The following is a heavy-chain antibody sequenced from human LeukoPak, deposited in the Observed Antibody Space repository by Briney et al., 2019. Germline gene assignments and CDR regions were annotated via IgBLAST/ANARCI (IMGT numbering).Heavy chain of an antibody. CDR3: ARESPVAAVGRSWFDP. Sequence: GGSLRLSCAASGFTFSSYAMSWVRQAPGKGLEWVSTISGGGVTTYYADSVKGRLTISRDNSKITVSLQMNSLRDDDTAVYFCARESPVAAVGRSWFDPWGQGTLVTVSS. V-gene: IGHV3-23*01. CDR1: GFTFSSYA. D-gene: IGHD6-13*01. CDR2: ISGGGVTT. J-gene: IGHJ5*02.